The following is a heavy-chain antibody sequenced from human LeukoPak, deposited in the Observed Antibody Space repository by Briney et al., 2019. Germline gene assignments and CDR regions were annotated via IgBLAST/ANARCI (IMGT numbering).Heavy chain of an antibody. CDR2: ISCSGGST. CDR3: AKDRYCSSTSCWLGKYGMDV. Sequence: PGGSLRLSCAASGFTFSSYAMSWVRQAPGKGLERVSAISCSGGSTYYADSVKGRFTISRDNSKNTLYLQMNSLRAEDTAVYYCAKDRYCSSTSCWLGKYGMDVWGQGTTVTVSS. J-gene: IGHJ6*02. V-gene: IGHV3-23*01. CDR1: GFTFSSYA. D-gene: IGHD2-2*01.